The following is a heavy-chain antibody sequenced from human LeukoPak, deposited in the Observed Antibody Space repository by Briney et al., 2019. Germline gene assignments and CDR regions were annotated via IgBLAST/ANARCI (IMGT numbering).Heavy chain of an antibody. CDR1: GGPINNSDW. D-gene: IGHD5-12*01. CDR3: ARGTVATIFGPLDY. V-gene: IGHV4-4*02. J-gene: IGHJ4*02. CDR2: IYHTGST. Sequence: PSGTLSLTCAVSGGPINNSDWWSWVRQPPGQGLEWIGEIYHTGSTNYNPSLKSRVTISVDTSKNQFSLKLSSVTAADTAVYYCARGTVATIFGPLDYWGQGTLVTVSS.